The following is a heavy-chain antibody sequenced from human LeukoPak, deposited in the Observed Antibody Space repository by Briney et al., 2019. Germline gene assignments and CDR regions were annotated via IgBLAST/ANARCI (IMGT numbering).Heavy chain of an antibody. CDR2: ISGSGGST. Sequence: GGSLRLSCAASGFTFSSYAMSWVRQAPGKGLEWVSAISGSGGSTHYADSVKGRFTISRDNSKITLYLQMNSLRAEDTAVYYCAKLGYSYGYDYWGQGTLVTVSS. V-gene: IGHV3-23*01. D-gene: IGHD5-18*01. CDR3: AKLGYSYGYDY. CDR1: GFTFSSYA. J-gene: IGHJ4*02.